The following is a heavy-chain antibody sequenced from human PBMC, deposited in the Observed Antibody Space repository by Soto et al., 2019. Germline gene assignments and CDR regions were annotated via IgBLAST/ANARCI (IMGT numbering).Heavy chain of an antibody. V-gene: IGHV1-2*02. CDR2: INPNSGST. CDR1: GYTFTGYY. D-gene: IGHD1-26*01. Sequence: ASGKVPCKACGYTFTGYYMHWLRQAPGQGREWMGWINPNSGSTYYATSVKGRLTISRDNSKNTLYLQMTSLRAEDTDVYYCAKVGGTYAGFDYWGQGTPVTVSS. J-gene: IGHJ4*02. CDR3: AKVGGTYAGFDY.